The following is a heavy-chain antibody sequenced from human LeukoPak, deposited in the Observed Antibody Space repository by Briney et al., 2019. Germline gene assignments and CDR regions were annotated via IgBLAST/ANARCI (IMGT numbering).Heavy chain of an antibody. J-gene: IGHJ4*02. CDR1: GFSFSSYG. CDR3: ARGTSGGDYYESPI. Sequence: GRSLRLSCAASGFSFSSYGMHWVRQAPGKGLEWVAVIWFDGSNEYYADSVKGRFTISRDNSKNTLFLQMNSLRADDTAVYYCARGTSGGDYYESPIWGQGTLVTVSS. CDR2: IWFDGSNE. V-gene: IGHV3-33*01. D-gene: IGHD3-22*01.